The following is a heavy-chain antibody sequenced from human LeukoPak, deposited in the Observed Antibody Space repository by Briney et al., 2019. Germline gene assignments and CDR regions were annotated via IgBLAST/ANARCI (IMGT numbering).Heavy chain of an antibody. D-gene: IGHD6-13*01. V-gene: IGHV4-39*07. CDR1: GGSISSYY. CDR2: IYYSGST. J-gene: IGHJ4*02. CDR3: ARDRSSWYGGDY. Sequence: PSETLSLTCTVSGGSISSYYWGWIRQPPGKGLEWIGSIYYSGSTYYNPSLKSRVTISVDTSKNQFSLKLSSVTAADTAVYYCARDRSSWYGGDYWGQGTLVTVSS.